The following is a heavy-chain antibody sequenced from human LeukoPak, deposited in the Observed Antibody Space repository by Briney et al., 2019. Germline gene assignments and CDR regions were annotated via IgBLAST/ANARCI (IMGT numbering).Heavy chain of an antibody. CDR1: GYTFTSYY. D-gene: IGHD3-10*01. J-gene: IGHJ4*01. CDR2: GDPSGGST. Sequence: ASVKVSCKASGYTFTSYYMHWVRQAPGQGLEWMGRGDPSGGSTRYAQKFQGRVTMTRDTSTSTVYMELSSLRSEDTAVYFCARGYGSGEQFHFDFWGHGTLVTVSS. V-gene: IGHV1-46*01. CDR3: ARGYGSGEQFHFDF.